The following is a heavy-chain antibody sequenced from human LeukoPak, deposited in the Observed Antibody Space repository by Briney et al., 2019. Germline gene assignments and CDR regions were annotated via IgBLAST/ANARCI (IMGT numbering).Heavy chain of an antibody. J-gene: IGHJ4*02. D-gene: IGHD3-3*01. CDR1: GFTFDDYA. Sequence: PGRSLRLSCAASGFTFDDYAMHWVRHAPGKGLEWVSGISWNSGSIGYADSVKGRFTISRDNAKNTVFLQMNSLRVEDTAVYYCARGAYHDFWSGYADSWGQGTLVTVSS. CDR3: ARGAYHDFWSGYADS. CDR2: ISWNSGSI. V-gene: IGHV3-9*01.